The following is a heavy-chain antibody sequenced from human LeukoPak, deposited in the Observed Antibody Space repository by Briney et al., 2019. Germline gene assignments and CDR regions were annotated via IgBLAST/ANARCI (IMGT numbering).Heavy chain of an antibody. J-gene: IGHJ6*02. Sequence: QPGGSLRLSCAASGSTFSSYAMSWVRQAPGKGLEWVSAISGSGGSTYYADSVKGRFTISRDNSKNTLYLQMNSLRAEDTAVYYCAKEGLVVTAMVSYYYYGMDVWGQGTTVTVSS. CDR3: AKEGLVVTAMVSYYYYGMDV. CDR1: GSTFSSYA. V-gene: IGHV3-23*01. D-gene: IGHD2-21*02. CDR2: ISGSGGST.